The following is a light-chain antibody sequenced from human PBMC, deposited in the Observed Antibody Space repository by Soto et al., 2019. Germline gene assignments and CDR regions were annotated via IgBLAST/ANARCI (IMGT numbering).Light chain of an antibody. V-gene: IGKV1-5*01. CDR2: DAS. Sequence: IQMTQSPSTLSASVGDRVTLTCRASQSINAWLAWYQQKPGKAPKLLIYDASSLQSGVPARLSGSGSGTEFTLTISVLQPDDFATYYCQHYKIYSPWTFGQGTKVEIK. CDR1: QSINAW. CDR3: QHYKIYSPWT. J-gene: IGKJ1*01.